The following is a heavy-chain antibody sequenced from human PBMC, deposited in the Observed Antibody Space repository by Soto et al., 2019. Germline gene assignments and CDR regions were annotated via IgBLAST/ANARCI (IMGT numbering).Heavy chain of an antibody. CDR2: INTYNGQT. V-gene: IGHV1-18*04. CDR3: ARGPQTIDI. CDR1: GYTFTTYI. Sequence: ALLNGSRKTSGYTFTTYIVTRVRQAPGQGLECVGWINTYNGQTHYAQKFQGRLTVTADTSSGTVYMELRSLASDDTGVYYCARGPQTIDIWGQGTLVTVSS. J-gene: IGHJ4*02.